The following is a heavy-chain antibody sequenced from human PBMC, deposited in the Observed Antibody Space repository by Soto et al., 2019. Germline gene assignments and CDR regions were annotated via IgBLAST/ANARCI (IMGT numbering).Heavy chain of an antibody. V-gene: IGHV3-33*01. CDR2: VFYDGRNK. J-gene: IGHJ3*02. CDR3: ARDLDLPGANPDAIDI. D-gene: IGHD1-1*01. Sequence: QVQLVESGGGVVQPGRSLRLSCAASGFTFSHYGMHWVRQAPGKGLEWVAFVFYDGRNKYFADSVKGRFTISRDNSRNTMYLQMNRLRGEDTAVYYCARDLDLPGANPDAIDIWGQGTMVTVSS. CDR1: GFTFSHYG.